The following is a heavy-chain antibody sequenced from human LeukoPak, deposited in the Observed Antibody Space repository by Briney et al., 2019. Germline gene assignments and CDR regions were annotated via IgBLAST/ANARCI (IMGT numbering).Heavy chain of an antibody. V-gene: IGHV3-23*01. CDR1: GFTFSSYA. CDR3: AKDQEYYDSSGCYPYDY. J-gene: IGHJ4*02. CDR2: ISGSGGST. D-gene: IGHD3-22*01. Sequence: GGSLRLSCAASGFTFSSYAMSWVRQAPGKGLEWVSAISGSGGSTYYADSVKGRFTISRDNSKNTLYLQMNSLRAEDTAVYYCAKDQEYYDSSGCYPYDYWGQGTLVTVSS.